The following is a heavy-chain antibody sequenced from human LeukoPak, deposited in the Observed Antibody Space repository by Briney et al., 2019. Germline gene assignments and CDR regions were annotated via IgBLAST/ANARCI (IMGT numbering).Heavy chain of an antibody. D-gene: IGHD2-2*01. CDR1: GYTFTGYY. CDR2: INPNSGGT. V-gene: IGHV1-2*02. J-gene: IGHJ4*02. Sequence: ASVKVSCKASGYTFTGYYMHWVRQAPGQGLEWMGWINPNSGGTNYAQKFQGRVTMARDTSISTAYMELSRLRSDDTAVYYCARDRGGIKDIVVVPAAYPDYWGQGTLVTVSS. CDR3: ARDRGGIKDIVVVPAAYPDY.